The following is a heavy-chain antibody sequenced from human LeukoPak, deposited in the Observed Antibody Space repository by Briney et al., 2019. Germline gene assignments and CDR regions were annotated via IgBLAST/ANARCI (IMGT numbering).Heavy chain of an antibody. D-gene: IGHD4-23*01. CDR3: ARDVDYGGRLDN. V-gene: IGHV3-53*05. CDR2: IYSGGTT. Sequence: PGGSLRLSCAASGFIVSSNYMTWVRQAPGEGLEWVSVIYSGGTTYYADSVKGRFTFSRDNSKNTLYLQMNSLRAEDTAVYYCARDVDYGGRLDNWGQGTLVTVSS. CDR1: GFIVSSNY. J-gene: IGHJ4*02.